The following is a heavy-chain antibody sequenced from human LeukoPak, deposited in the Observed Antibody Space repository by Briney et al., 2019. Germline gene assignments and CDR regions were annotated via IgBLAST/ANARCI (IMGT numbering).Heavy chain of an antibody. CDR2: ISSSSSYI. V-gene: IGHV3-21*01. CDR1: GFTFSSYG. D-gene: IGHD1-26*01. Sequence: NPGGSLRLSCAASGFTFSSYGMSWVRQAPGKGLEWVSSISSSSSYIYYADSVKGRFTISRDNAKNSLYLQMNSLRAEDTAVYYCARGASGSYDYWGQGTLVTVSS. CDR3: ARGASGSYDY. J-gene: IGHJ4*02.